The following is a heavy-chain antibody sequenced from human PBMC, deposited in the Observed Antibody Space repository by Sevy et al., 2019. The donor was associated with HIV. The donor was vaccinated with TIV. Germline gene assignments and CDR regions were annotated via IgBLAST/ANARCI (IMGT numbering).Heavy chain of an antibody. V-gene: IGHV3-30*18. J-gene: IGHJ4*02. D-gene: IGHD5-18*01. CDR1: GFTFSSYG. CDR2: ITYDGSNK. Sequence: GGSLRLSCAASGFTFSSYGMHWVRQAPGRGLEWVAVITYDGSNKYYADSVKGRFTISRDNSKNMLYLKMTGLRAEDRAVYYCGKAQTAMVTYFDYWGQGTLVTVSS. CDR3: GKAQTAMVTYFDY.